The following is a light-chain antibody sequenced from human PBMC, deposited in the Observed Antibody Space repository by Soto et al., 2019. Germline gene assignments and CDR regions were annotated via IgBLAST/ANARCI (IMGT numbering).Light chain of an antibody. V-gene: IGKV1-9*01. CDR1: HGISSY. CDR3: QQLNTYPIT. CDR2: AAS. J-gene: IGKJ5*01. Sequence: QLTQTPSSLSASVGDRVTITCRASHGISSYLAWYQQKPGKALKLLIYAASTLQSGVPSRFSGSGSGTDFTLTISSLQPEDFATYYCQQLNTYPITFGQGTRLAI.